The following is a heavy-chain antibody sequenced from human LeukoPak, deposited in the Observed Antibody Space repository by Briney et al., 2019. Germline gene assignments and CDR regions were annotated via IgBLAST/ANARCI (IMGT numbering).Heavy chain of an antibody. V-gene: IGHV3-30*03. CDR1: GFTFSSYG. CDR2: ISYDGSNK. Sequence: GGSLRLSRAASGFTFSSYGMHWVRQAPGKGLEWVAFISYDGSNKYYADSVKGRFTISRDNSKNTLYLQMNSLRAEDAAVYYCARDWGDCSSASCPHHLIDYWGQGTLVTVSS. D-gene: IGHD2-2*01. CDR3: ARDWGDCSSASCPHHLIDY. J-gene: IGHJ4*02.